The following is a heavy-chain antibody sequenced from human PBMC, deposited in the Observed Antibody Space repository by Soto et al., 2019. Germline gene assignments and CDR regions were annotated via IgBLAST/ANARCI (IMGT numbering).Heavy chain of an antibody. D-gene: IGHD3-16*01. Sequence: PGGSLRLSCAASGFTFSSYSINWVRQAPGKGLEWISYISSGGGTSHYADSVRGRFTISRDNARNSLSLQMNSLRAEDTAVYYCARITEGGIDDWGQGTLVTVSS. CDR3: ARITEGGIDD. CDR1: GFTFSSYS. V-gene: IGHV3-48*01. CDR2: ISSGGGTS. J-gene: IGHJ4*02.